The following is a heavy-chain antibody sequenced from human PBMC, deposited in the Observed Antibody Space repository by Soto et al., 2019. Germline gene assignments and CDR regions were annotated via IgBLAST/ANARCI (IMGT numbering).Heavy chain of an antibody. V-gene: IGHV1-69*01. D-gene: IGHD4-4*01. Sequence: QVQLAQSGAEVRKPGSSVKVSCRASGGSFSDFAFSWVRQAPGQGLEWMGGTIPMFAATKYAQRFQGRITITADASTGTVYLELSSLTSADSAVYYCARGGIVAVPAALSSYDDYTNYRFDSWGQGTLVSVSS. J-gene: IGHJ4*02. CDR1: GGSFSDFA. CDR2: TIPMFAAT. CDR3: ARGGIVAVPAALSSYDDYTNYRFDS.